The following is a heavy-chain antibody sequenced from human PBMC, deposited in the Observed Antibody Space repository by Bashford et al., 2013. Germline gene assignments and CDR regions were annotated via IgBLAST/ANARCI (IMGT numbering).Heavy chain of an antibody. J-gene: IGHJ4*02. CDR3: ARHAYSSGRPDQ. D-gene: IGHD3-22*01. CDR2: MSSSGSDT. V-gene: IGHV3-21*01. Sequence: VRQAPGRGPEWVSFMSSSGSDTYYAESLKGRFTMSRDNIKNTLYLQMSSLRAEDTAVYYCARHAYSSGRPDQWGQGTLVTVSS.